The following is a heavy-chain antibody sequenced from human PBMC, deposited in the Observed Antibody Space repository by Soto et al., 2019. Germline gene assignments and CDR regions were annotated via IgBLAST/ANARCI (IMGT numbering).Heavy chain of an antibody. CDR2: ISYDGSNK. D-gene: IGHD3-22*01. J-gene: IGHJ4*02. CDR1: GFTFSSYG. Sequence: GGSLRLSCAASGFTFSSYGMHWVRQAPGKGLEWVAVISYDGSNKYYADSVKGRFTISRDNSKNTLYLQMNSLRAEDTAVYYCAEESPYHTYYYDSSGYYHLGYWGQGTLVTVSS. CDR3: AEESPYHTYYYDSSGYYHLGY. V-gene: IGHV3-30*18.